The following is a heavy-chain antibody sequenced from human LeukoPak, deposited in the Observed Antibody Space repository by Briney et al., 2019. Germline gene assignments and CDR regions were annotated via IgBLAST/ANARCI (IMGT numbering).Heavy chain of an antibody. CDR1: GFNFNDYS. V-gene: IGHV3-48*04. J-gene: IGHJ5*02. CDR2: IGTGGITI. CDR3: ARGPPLFDP. Sequence: PGGSLTLSCAASGFNFNDYSMNWVRQAPGKGLEWVSYIGTGGITIYYADSVEGRFTISRDNAKNSLYLLMNSLRAEDTAVYYCARGPPLFDPWGQGTLVTVSS.